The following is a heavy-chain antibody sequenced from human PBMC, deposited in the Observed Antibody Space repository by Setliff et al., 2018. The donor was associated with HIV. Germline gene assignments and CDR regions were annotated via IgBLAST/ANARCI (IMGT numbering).Heavy chain of an antibody. V-gene: IGHV4-39*07. J-gene: IGHJ4*02. CDR3: ARVFVDTAVLRVLEYYFDS. CDR1: GGSISSSSYY. D-gene: IGHD5-18*01. CDR2: MYYSGST. Sequence: SETLSLTCTVSGGSISSSSYYWGWVRQPPGKGLEWIGSMYYSGSTYYTPSLKSRITISLDPSKNQFSLGMRSVTAADTAVYYCARVFVDTAVLRVLEYYFDSWGRGTLVTVPQ.